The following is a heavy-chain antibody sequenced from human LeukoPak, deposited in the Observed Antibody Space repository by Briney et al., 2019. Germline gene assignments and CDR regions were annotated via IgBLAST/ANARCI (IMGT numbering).Heavy chain of an antibody. CDR2: IYSGGNT. J-gene: IGHJ4*02. CDR3: ARKTESGGQGDY. CDR1: GFTFSSYW. Sequence: GGSLRLSCAASGFTFSSYWMSWVRQAPGKGLECVSVIYSGGNTYYADSVKGRFTISRDNSKNTLYLQMNSLRAEDTAVYYCARKTESGGQGDYWGPGTLVTVSS. V-gene: IGHV3-66*01. D-gene: IGHD2-15*01.